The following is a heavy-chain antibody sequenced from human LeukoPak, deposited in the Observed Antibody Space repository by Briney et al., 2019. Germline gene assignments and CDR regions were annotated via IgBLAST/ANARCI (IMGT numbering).Heavy chain of an antibody. CDR3: ARDLAWDAFDI. CDR2: IHSSSGSI. Sequence: GGSLRLSCAASGFNFTNYNMNWVRQAPGKGLEWVSSIHSSSGSIYYADSLKDRFTISRDNAKNSLYLQMNSLRAEDTAVYYCARDLAWDAFDIWGQGTMVTVSS. V-gene: IGHV3-21*01. CDR1: GFNFTNYN. J-gene: IGHJ3*02.